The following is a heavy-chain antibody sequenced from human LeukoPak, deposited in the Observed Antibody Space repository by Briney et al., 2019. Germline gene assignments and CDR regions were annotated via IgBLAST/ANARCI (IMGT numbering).Heavy chain of an antibody. CDR2: IYYSGST. D-gene: IGHD4/OR15-4a*01. CDR3: ARDNLLYGDVY. Sequence: SETLSLTCTVSGGSISSYYWSWIRQLPGKGLEWIGYIYYSGSTNYNPSLKSRVTISVDTSKNQFSLKLSSVTAADTAVYYCARDNLLYGDVYWGQGTLVTVSS. CDR1: GGSISSYY. V-gene: IGHV4-59*12. J-gene: IGHJ4*02.